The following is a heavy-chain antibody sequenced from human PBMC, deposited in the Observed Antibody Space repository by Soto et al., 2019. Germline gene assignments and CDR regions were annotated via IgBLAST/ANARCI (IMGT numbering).Heavy chain of an antibody. CDR2: INSDATTK. V-gene: IGHV3-74*01. Sequence: EVQLVESGGGLVQPGGSLRLSCVASGFTFRTSGLTWVRQAPGKGLVWVSRINSDATTKNYADYVQGRFTIARDNAENTLYLQMDSLTAEDTAVYYCARGPTGWYGYDYWGQGTLVTVSS. CDR1: GFTFRTSG. CDR3: ARGPTGWYGYDY. J-gene: IGHJ4*02. D-gene: IGHD6-19*01.